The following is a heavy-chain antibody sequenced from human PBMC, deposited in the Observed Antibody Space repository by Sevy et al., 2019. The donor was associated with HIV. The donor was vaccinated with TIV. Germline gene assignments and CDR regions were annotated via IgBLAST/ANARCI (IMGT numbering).Heavy chain of an antibody. CDR1: GYTFTSYG. CDR2: ISAYNGNT. D-gene: IGHD1-26*01. V-gene: IGHV1-18*01. J-gene: IGHJ3*02. CDR3: ARGFPRVGATNGHAFDI. Sequence: ASVKVSCKASGYTFTSYGISWVRQAPGQGLEWMGCISAYNGNTNYAQKLQGRVTMTTDTSTSTAYMELRSLRSDDTAVYYCARGFPRVGATNGHAFDIWGQGTMVTVSS.